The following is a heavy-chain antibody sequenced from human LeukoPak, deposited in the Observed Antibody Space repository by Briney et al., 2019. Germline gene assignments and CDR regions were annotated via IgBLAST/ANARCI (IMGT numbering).Heavy chain of an antibody. CDR3: ARSSCPGGSCYDNRGYFDY. D-gene: IGHD2-15*01. J-gene: IGHJ4*02. CDR1: GGSISSGTYY. V-gene: IGHV4-61*02. CDR2: VYTSGST. Sequence: PSETLSLTCTVSGGSISSGTYYWNWIRQPAGKGLEWIGRVYTSGSTNYNPSLKSRVTISVDTSKNQFSLRLSPVTAADTALYYCARSSCPGGSCYDNRGYFDYWGQGALVTVSS.